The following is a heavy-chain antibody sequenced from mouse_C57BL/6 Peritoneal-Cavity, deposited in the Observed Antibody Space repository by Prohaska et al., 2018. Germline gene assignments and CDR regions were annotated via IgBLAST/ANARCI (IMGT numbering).Heavy chain of an antibody. CDR2: IWWDDDK. Sequence: QVTLKESGPGILQPSQPLSLPCSFSGFSLRTFGLVVGWIRQPSGKGLVWLAHIWWDDDKYYNPALKSRLTISNETSKNQVFLKMGNVDTADIATYYCARIAFYYYSSSYWYFDVWGTVTTVTVSS. D-gene: IGHD1-1*01. J-gene: IGHJ1*03. CDR1: GFSLRTFGLV. CDR3: ARIAFYYYSSSYWYFDV. V-gene: IGHV8-8*01.